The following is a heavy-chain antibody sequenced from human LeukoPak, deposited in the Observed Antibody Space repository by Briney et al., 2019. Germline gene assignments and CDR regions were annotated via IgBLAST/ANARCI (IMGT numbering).Heavy chain of an antibody. CDR1: GDSISSYY. D-gene: IGHD1-26*01. CDR2: IYYSGNT. J-gene: IGHJ5*02. Sequence: SPSETLSLTCTVSGDSISSYYWSWIRQPPGKGLEWIGYIYYSGNTNYNPSLKSRVTISVDTSKNQFSLKLSSVTAADTAVYYGARGIIVGATWGENDNWFDPWGQGTLVTVSS. V-gene: IGHV4-59*01. CDR3: ARGIIVGATWGENDNWFDP.